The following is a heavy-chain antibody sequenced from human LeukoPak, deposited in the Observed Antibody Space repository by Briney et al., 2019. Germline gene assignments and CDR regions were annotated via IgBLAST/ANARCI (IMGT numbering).Heavy chain of an antibody. CDR3: AREPTEAAAGTWYYYYYMDV. CDR1: GYTFTSYG. Sequence: GASVKVSCKASGYTFTSYGISWVRQAPGQGLEWMGWISAYNGNTNYAQKLQGRVTMTTDTSTSTAYMELRSLRSDDTAVYYCAREPTEAAAGTWYYYYYMDVWGKGTTVTVSS. J-gene: IGHJ6*03. CDR2: ISAYNGNT. D-gene: IGHD6-13*01. V-gene: IGHV1-18*01.